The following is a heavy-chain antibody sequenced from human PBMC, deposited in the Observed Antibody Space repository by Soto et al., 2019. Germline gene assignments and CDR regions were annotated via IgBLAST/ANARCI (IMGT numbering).Heavy chain of an antibody. Sequence: PGGSLRLSCAASGFPVSSNYMSWVRQAPGKGLEWVSVIYSGGSTYYADSVKGRFTISRDNSKNTLYLQMNNLRAEDTAVYYCARTVVAIKYYFDYWGLGTLVTVSS. J-gene: IGHJ4*02. CDR2: IYSGGST. V-gene: IGHV3-53*01. CDR3: ARTVVAIKYYFDY. D-gene: IGHD2-2*01. CDR1: GFPVSSNY.